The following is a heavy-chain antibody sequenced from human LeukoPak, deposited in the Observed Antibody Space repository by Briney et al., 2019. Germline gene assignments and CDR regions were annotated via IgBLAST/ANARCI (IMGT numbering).Heavy chain of an antibody. CDR1: GFTFSDYY. V-gene: IGHV3-23*01. CDR2: ISGSGANT. Sequence: QPGGSLRLSCAASGFTFSDYYMSWIRQAPGKGLEWVSVISGSGANTHYTDPVKGRFTISRDNSKNTLYLQINSLRAEDTAVYYCTSLSDAIESRGTRNYWGQGTLVTVSS. J-gene: IGHJ4*02. CDR3: TSLSDAIESRGTRNY. D-gene: IGHD2-8*01.